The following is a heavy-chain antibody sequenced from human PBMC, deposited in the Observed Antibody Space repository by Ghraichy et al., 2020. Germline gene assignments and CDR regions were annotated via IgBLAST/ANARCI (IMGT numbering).Heavy chain of an antibody. V-gene: IGHV1-3*01. J-gene: IGHJ6*03. Sequence: ASVKVSCKASGYTFTSYAMHWVRQAPGQRLEWMGWINAGNGNTKYSQKFQGRVTITRDTSASTAYMELSSLRSEDTAVYYCAREADVDTLGDYYYYMDVWGKGTTVTVSS. CDR2: INAGNGNT. D-gene: IGHD5-18*01. CDR1: GYTFTSYA. CDR3: AREADVDTLGDYYYYMDV.